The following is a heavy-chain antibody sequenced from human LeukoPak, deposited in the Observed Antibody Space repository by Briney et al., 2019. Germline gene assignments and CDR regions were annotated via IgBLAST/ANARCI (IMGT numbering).Heavy chain of an antibody. Sequence: PSETLSLTCTVSGASLSSSGYYWGWIRQPPGKALEWIGSIYYSGITHYNPSLTSRVTLSLDTSKNQFSLKLSAVAAADTAVYYCLLHKLDAFDYWGQGTLVTVSS. V-gene: IGHV4-39*01. CDR3: LLHKLDAFDY. J-gene: IGHJ4*02. CDR2: IYYSGIT. D-gene: IGHD1-1*01. CDR1: GASLSSSGYY.